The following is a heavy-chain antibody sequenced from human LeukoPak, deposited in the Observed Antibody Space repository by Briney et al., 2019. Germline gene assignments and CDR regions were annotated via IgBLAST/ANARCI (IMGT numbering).Heavy chain of an antibody. J-gene: IGHJ3*02. D-gene: IGHD2-15*01. CDR1: GYISTSYW. Sequence: GESLNISCKGSGYISTSYWICLLRQMPEKGQELMGIIYPGDSDTRYSPSFQGQVTISAAKSISTAYLQWSSLKASDTARYYCARQVKVVAATLMDAFDIWGQGTMVTVSS. V-gene: IGHV5-51*01. CDR3: ARQVKVVAATLMDAFDI. CDR2: IYPGDSDT.